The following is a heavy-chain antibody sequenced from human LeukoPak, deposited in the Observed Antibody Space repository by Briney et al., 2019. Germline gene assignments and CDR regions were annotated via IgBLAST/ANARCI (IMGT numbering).Heavy chain of an antibody. CDR1: GYTFTSYD. J-gene: IGHJ6*02. CDR2: MNPNSGNT. Sequence: ASVKVSCKASGYTFTSYDINWVRQATGQGLEWMGWMNPNSGNTGYAQKFQGRVTMTRNTSISTAYMELSSLRSEDTAVYYCARGGGGITIFGVVITYCYYYGMDVWGQGTTVTVSS. D-gene: IGHD3-3*01. V-gene: IGHV1-8*01. CDR3: ARGGGGITIFGVVITYCYYYGMDV.